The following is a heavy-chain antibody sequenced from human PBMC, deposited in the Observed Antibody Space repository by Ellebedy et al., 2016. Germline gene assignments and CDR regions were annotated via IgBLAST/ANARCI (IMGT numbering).Heavy chain of an antibody. J-gene: IGHJ1*01. Sequence: SETLSLTCTVSGGSISSYYWSWIRQPPGKGLEWIGYIYYSGNTNYNPTLKSRVSISVDTSENQFSLKLSSVTAADTAVYYCARPAAGRRQFQHWGQGTLVTVSS. CDR1: GGSISSYY. CDR3: ARPAAGRRQFQH. CDR2: IYYSGNT. V-gene: IGHV4-59*12.